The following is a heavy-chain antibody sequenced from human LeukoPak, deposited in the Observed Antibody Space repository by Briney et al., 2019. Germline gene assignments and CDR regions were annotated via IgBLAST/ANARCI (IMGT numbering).Heavy chain of an antibody. V-gene: IGHV1-18*01. CDR1: GYTFTRYG. Sequence: ASVKVSCKASGYTFTRYGVSWVRQAPGQGLEWMGWIRGDNGNTNYAQNFQGRVTMTTDTPSSTAYMEVRSLRSDDTAVYYCARVDMLTGYYFFDYWGQGTLVTVSS. D-gene: IGHD3-9*01. CDR3: ARVDMLTGYYFFDY. J-gene: IGHJ4*02. CDR2: IRGDNGNT.